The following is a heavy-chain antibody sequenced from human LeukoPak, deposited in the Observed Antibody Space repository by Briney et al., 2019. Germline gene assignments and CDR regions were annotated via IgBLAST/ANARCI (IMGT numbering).Heavy chain of an antibody. CDR2: ISSSGSTI. V-gene: IGHV3-48*03. CDR1: GFTFSSYE. D-gene: IGHD3-10*01. Sequence: GGSLRLSCAASGFTFSSYEMNWVRQAPGKGLEWVSYISSSGSTIYYADSVKGRFTISRDNAKNSLYLQMNSLSAEDTAVYYCARDHIRYYYGSGYAFDIWGQGTKVTVSS. J-gene: IGHJ3*02. CDR3: ARDHIRYYYGSGYAFDI.